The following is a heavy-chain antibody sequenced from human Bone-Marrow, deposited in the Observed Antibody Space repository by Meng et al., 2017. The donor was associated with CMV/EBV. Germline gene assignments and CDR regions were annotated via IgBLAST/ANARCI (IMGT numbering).Heavy chain of an antibody. CDR3: ARAPPRSITGTTGSEYYYGMDV. CDR1: GYTFTGYY. CDR2: INPNSGGT. D-gene: IGHD1-7*01. V-gene: IGHV1-2*02. Sequence: ASVKVSCKASGYTFTGYYMHWVRQAPGQGLEWMGWINPNSGGTNYAQKFQGRVNMTRDTSISTAYRELSRLRSDDTAVYYCARAPPRSITGTTGSEYYYGMDVWGQGTTVTVS. J-gene: IGHJ6*02.